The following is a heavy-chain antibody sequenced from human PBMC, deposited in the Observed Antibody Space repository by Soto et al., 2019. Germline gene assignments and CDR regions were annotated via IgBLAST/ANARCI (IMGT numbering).Heavy chain of an antibody. Sequence: ETLSLTCTVYGDSITSYNWNWLRTPPGKALEWIGYVYSSGSTNYNPSLKSRVTISVDTSRNQFSLKVNSVTAADTAMYYCARRAVVAVTGSLDNWLDPWGQGILVTVSS. CDR2: VYSSGST. CDR3: ARRAVVAVTGSLDNWLDP. V-gene: IGHV4-59*01. J-gene: IGHJ5*02. D-gene: IGHD2-21*01. CDR1: GDSITSYN.